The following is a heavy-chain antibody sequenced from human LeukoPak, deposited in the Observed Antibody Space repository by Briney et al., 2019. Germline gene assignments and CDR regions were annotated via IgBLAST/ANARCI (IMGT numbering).Heavy chain of an antibody. CDR3: ARDYLDWYFDL. Sequence: GRSLRLSCAASGFTFSSYGMHWVGQAPGKGLEWLAVIWYDGSNKYYADSVKGRFTISRDNSKNTLYLQMNSLRAENTAVYYCARDYLDWYFDLWGRGTLVTVSS. V-gene: IGHV3-33*01. CDR1: GFTFSSYG. J-gene: IGHJ2*01. CDR2: IWYDGSNK.